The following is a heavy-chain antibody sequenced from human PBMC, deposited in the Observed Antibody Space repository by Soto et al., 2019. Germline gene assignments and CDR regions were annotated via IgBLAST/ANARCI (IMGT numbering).Heavy chain of an antibody. J-gene: IGHJ4*02. CDR3: ARVESSQWLEWDY. D-gene: IGHD6-19*01. CDR2: IYYSGST. Sequence: SETLSLTCTVSGGSISSGGYYWSWIRQHPGKGLEWIGYIYYSGSTYYNPSLKSRVTISVDTSKSQFSLKLSSVTAADTAVYYCARVESSQWLEWDYWGQGTLVTVSS. V-gene: IGHV4-31*03. CDR1: GGSISSGGYY.